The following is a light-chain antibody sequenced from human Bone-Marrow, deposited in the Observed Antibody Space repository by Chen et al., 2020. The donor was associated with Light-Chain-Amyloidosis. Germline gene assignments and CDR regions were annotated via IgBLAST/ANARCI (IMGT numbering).Light chain of an antibody. Sequence: QSALTQPASVSGSPGQSITISCTGTSSDVGGDNHVSWYHQRPDKAPKLMIYEVTNRPSWVPDRFSGSKSDNTASLTISGLQTEDEADYFCSSYTITNTLVFGSETRVTVL. J-gene: IGLJ1*01. CDR3: SSYTITNTLV. V-gene: IGLV2-14*01. CDR1: SSDVGGDNH. CDR2: EVT.